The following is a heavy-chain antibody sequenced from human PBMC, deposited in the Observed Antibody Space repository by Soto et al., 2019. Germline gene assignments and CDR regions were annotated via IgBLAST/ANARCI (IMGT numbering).Heavy chain of an antibody. V-gene: IGHV1-69*06. J-gene: IGHJ4*01. CDR2: IIPIFGTA. CDR1: GGTFSSYA. Sequence: GSSVKVSCKASGGTFSSYAISWVRQAPGQGLEWMGGIIPIFGTANYAQKFQGRVTITADKSTSTAYMELSSLRSEDTAVYYCARAPRKGIADAGTGYFDYWGHGTLVTVSS. D-gene: IGHD6-13*01. CDR3: ARAPRKGIADAGTGYFDY.